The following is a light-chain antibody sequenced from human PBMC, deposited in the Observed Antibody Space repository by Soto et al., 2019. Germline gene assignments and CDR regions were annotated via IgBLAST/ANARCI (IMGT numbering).Light chain of an antibody. CDR3: HQYDSYPRT. V-gene: IGKV1-5*03. CDR1: QSLDRDY. Sequence: IQMTQSPSSLSASVGDRVSITCRASQSLDRDYLAWYQQKPGKAPNLLIYKASTLESGVPSRFSGGGSGTAFTLTISSLQPDDFATYYCHQYDSYPRTFGQGTKVDLK. J-gene: IGKJ1*01. CDR2: KAS.